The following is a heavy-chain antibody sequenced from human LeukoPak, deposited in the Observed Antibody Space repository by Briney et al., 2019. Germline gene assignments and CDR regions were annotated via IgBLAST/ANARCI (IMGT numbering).Heavy chain of an antibody. CDR3: ATSAAVLLFDY. V-gene: IGHV3-53*01. CDR1: GFTVISNY. Sequence: PGGSLRLSCEGSGFTVISNYLSWARQAPGKGLEWVSVIYSGGSTYYAGSVKGRFTISKDNSKNTLYLQMNSLRAEDTAVYYCATSAAVLLFDYWGQGAPVTVSS. CDR2: IYSGGST. D-gene: IGHD2/OR15-2a*01. J-gene: IGHJ4*02.